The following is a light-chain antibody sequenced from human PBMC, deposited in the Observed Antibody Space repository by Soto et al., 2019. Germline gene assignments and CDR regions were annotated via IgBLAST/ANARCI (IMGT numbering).Light chain of an antibody. Sequence: DIVMTQSPDSLAVSLGARATINCKSSQSVLYSSNNKNYLAWYQQKPGQPPKLLIYWASTRESGVPDRFSGSGSGTDFTLTISRLEPEDFAVYYCQQYGYSATFGGGTKVDIK. V-gene: IGKV4-1*01. J-gene: IGKJ4*01. CDR1: QSVLYSSNNKNY. CDR3: QQYGYSAT. CDR2: WAS.